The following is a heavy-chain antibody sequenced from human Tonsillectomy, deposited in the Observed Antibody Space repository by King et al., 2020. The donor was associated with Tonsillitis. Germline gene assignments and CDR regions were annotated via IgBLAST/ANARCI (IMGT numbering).Heavy chain of an antibody. CDR2: ISGSGGSK. J-gene: IGHJ4*02. Sequence: QLVQSGGGLVQTGGSLRLSCAASGFTFSSYAMSWVRQAPGKGLEWVSAISGSGGSKYYAASVKGRFTITRDNSKKKLYLQMNSLRAEETAVYYCAKENNNYYFDYWGQGTVVSVSS. V-gene: IGHV3-23*04. CDR1: GFTFSSYA. D-gene: IGHD5-24*01. CDR3: AKENNNYYFDY.